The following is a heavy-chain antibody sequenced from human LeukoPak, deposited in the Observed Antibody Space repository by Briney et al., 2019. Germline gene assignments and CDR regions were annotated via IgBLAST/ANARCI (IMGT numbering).Heavy chain of an antibody. D-gene: IGHD3-9*01. Sequence: SETLSLTCTVSGGSISSYYWSWIRQPAGKGLEWIGRIYTSGSTNYNPSLKSRVTMSVDTSKNQFSLKLSSVTAADTAVYYCAREGYDILTGYYYFDYWGQGTLVTVS. CDR3: AREGYDILTGYYYFDY. V-gene: IGHV4-4*07. CDR1: GGSISSYY. CDR2: IYTSGST. J-gene: IGHJ4*02.